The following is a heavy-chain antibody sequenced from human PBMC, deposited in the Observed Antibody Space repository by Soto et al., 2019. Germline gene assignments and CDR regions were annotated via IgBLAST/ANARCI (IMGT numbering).Heavy chain of an antibody. J-gene: IGHJ5*01. CDR1: GYTFSNYG. CDR2: ISLYSDGT. D-gene: IGHD3-10*01. CDR3: TRAYGSETFDF. V-gene: IGHV1-18*01. Sequence: ASVKVSCKTSGYTFSNYGITWVRQAPGQPLEWLGWISLYSDGTNYAQKFQGRVSMTTDTSTTTAYMELSSLRSDDTATYYCTRAYGSETFDFWGQGTQVTVSS.